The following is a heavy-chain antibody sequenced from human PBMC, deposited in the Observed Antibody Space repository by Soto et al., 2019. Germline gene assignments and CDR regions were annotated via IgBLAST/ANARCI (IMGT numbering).Heavy chain of an antibody. CDR3: AKGLITGTTGYYGMDV. J-gene: IGHJ6*02. D-gene: IGHD1-20*01. CDR1: GFTFDDYT. V-gene: IGHV3-43*01. Sequence: GGSLRLSCAASGFTFDDYTMYWVRQAPGKGLEWVSLISWDGGSTYYADSVKDRFTISRDNSKNSLYLQMNSLRTEDTALYYCAKGLITGTTGYYGMDVWGQGTTVTVSS. CDR2: ISWDGGST.